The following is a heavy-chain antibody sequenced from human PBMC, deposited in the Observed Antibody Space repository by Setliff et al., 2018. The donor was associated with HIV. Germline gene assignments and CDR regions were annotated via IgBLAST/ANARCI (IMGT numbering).Heavy chain of an antibody. D-gene: IGHD6-19*01. CDR3: ARGYPGIAVAGLSYYYYYYMDV. V-gene: IGHV4-59*01. CDR1: GGSISSYY. Sequence: SETLSLTCTVSGGSISSYYWSWIRQPPGKGLEWIGYIYYSGNTNYNPSLKSRVTISVDTSKNQFSLKLSSVTAADTAVYYCARGYPGIAVAGLSYYYYYYMDVWGKGTTVTVSS. J-gene: IGHJ6*03. CDR2: IYYSGNT.